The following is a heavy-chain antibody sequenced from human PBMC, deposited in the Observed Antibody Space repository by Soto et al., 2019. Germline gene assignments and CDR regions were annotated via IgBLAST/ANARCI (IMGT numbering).Heavy chain of an antibody. Sequence: GGSLRLSCAASGFTFSSYGMHWVRQAPGKGLEWVALISYDGDNKYYADSVKGRFTISRDNSKNTVYLQMNSLGAEDTAVYYCAKDLTYYYDTTGYFGAFDIWGQGTMVTVSS. D-gene: IGHD3-22*01. CDR2: ISYDGDNK. CDR1: GFTFSSYG. V-gene: IGHV3-30*18. CDR3: AKDLTYYYDTTGYFGAFDI. J-gene: IGHJ3*02.